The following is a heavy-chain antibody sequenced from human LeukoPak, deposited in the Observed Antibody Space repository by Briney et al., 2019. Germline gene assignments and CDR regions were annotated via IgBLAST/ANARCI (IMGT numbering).Heavy chain of an antibody. J-gene: IGHJ6*03. Sequence: GASVKVSCKASGYTFTGYYMHWVRQAPGQGLEWMGWINPNSGGTNYAQKFQGRVTMTREKSISTAYMELSRLRSDNTAVYYCARVYGSGSFIYYYYYYMDVWGKGTTVTVSS. CDR3: ARVYGSGSFIYYYYYYMDV. CDR1: GYTFTGYY. D-gene: IGHD3-10*01. V-gene: IGHV1-2*02. CDR2: INPNSGGT.